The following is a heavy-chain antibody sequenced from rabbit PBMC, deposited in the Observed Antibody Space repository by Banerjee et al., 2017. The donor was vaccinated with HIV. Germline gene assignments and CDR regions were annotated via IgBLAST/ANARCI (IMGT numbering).Heavy chain of an antibody. Sequence: QEQLEESGGDLVKPEGSLTLTCTASGFSFSSNYWLCWVRQAPGKGLEWIACIGAGSTYYATWAKGRFTISKTSSTTVTLQMTGLTAADTATYFCARDAGYAGSNLWGPGTLVTVS. CDR1: GFSFSSNYW. J-gene: IGHJ4*01. D-gene: IGHD4-2*01. CDR2: IGAGST. V-gene: IGHV1S45*01. CDR3: ARDAGYAGSNL.